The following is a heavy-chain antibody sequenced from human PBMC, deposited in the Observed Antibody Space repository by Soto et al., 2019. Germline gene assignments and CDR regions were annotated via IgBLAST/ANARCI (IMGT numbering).Heavy chain of an antibody. J-gene: IGHJ5*02. D-gene: IGHD3-3*01. CDR3: AKGAVSDYDFWSGYYGAHWFDP. V-gene: IGHV3-23*01. Sequence: GSLRLSCAASGFTFSSYAMSWVRQAPGKGLEWVSAISGSGGSTYYADSVKGRFTISRDNSKNTLYLQMNSLRAEDTAVYYCAKGAVSDYDFWSGYYGAHWFDPWGQGTLVTVSS. CDR2: ISGSGGST. CDR1: GFTFSSYA.